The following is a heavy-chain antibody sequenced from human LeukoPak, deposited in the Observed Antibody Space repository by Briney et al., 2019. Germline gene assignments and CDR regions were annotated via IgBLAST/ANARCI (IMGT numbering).Heavy chain of an antibody. V-gene: IGHV4-59*08. Sequence: SETLSLTCTVSGGSISSYYWSWIRQPPGKGLEWIGYISYSGSTNYNPSLKSRVTISLDMSKNQFSLKLSSVTAADTAVYYCARYCSGGSCYLGAFDPWGQGTLVTVSS. CDR1: GGSISSYY. CDR3: ARYCSGGSCYLGAFDP. D-gene: IGHD2-15*01. J-gene: IGHJ5*02. CDR2: ISYSGST.